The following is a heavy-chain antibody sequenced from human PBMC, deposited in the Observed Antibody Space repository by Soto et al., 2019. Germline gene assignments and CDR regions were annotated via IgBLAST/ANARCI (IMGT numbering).Heavy chain of an antibody. J-gene: IGHJ6*02. CDR2: IYYSGST. CDR1: GGSISSSNSY. D-gene: IGHD5-18*01. CDR3: ARVLDTAMLTDYYYGMDV. Sequence: SETLSLTCTVSGGSISSSNSYWGWIRQPPGKGLEWIGYIYYSGSTNYNPSLKSRVTISVDTSKNQFSLKLSSVTAADTAVYYCARVLDTAMLTDYYYGMDVWGQGTTVTVSS. V-gene: IGHV4-61*05.